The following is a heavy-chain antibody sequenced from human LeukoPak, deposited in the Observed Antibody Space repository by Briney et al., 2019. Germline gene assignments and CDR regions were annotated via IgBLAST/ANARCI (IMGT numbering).Heavy chain of an antibody. CDR1: GFTFSIYA. V-gene: IGHV3-30*14. D-gene: IGHD1-1*01. J-gene: IGHJ4*02. CDR3: ARKATNWEGSFDY. Sequence: PGTSLRLSCAASGFTFSIYAIQWVRQAPGKGLEWVAVISSDGINKYYADSVKGRFTISRDNSKNTLYLQMNSLRAEDTAVYYCARKATNWEGSFDYWGQGTLVTVSS. CDR2: ISSDGINK.